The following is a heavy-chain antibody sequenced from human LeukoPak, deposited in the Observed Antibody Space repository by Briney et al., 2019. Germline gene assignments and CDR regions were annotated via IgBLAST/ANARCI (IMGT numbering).Heavy chain of an antibody. CDR3: AREGGSGWYSGWFDP. CDR1: GFTFSSYW. CDR2: IKQDGSEK. J-gene: IGHJ5*02. V-gene: IGHV3-7*01. Sequence: GGSLRLSCAASGFTFSSYWMSWVRQAPGKGLEWVANIKQDGSEKYYVDSVKGRFTISRDNAKNSLCLQMNSLRAEDTALYYCAREGGSGWYSGWFDPWGQGTLVTVSS. D-gene: IGHD6-19*01.